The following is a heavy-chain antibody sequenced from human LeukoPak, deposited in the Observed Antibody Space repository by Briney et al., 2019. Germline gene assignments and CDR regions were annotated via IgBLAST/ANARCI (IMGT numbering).Heavy chain of an antibody. Sequence: GGSLRLSCAASGFAFNTYWMHWVRHAPGKGLEWVSLVNGDGSSTGYADSVKGRFTISRDNAKNMLYLQMNSLRGEDTAVYFCAREQAYKIDLWGQGTMVTVSS. D-gene: IGHD1-1*01. V-gene: IGHV3-74*01. CDR1: GFAFNTYW. J-gene: IGHJ3*01. CDR2: VNGDGSST. CDR3: AREQAYKIDL.